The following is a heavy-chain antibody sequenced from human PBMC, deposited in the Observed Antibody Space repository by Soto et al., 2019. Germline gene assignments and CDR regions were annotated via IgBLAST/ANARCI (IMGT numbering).Heavy chain of an antibody. V-gene: IGHV4-59*01. Sequence: SETLSLTCTVSGGSISDYYWSWIRQPPGKGLEWIGYILYNGDTKYNPSLKSRVTISADTSKNQFSLKLSSVTAADTAIYYCARRYGSAIDYWGQGTLVTVSS. J-gene: IGHJ4*02. CDR3: ARRYGSAIDY. CDR1: GGSISDYY. D-gene: IGHD1-26*01. CDR2: ILYNGDT.